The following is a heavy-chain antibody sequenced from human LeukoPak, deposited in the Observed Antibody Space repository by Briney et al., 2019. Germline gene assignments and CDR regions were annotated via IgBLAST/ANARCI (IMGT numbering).Heavy chain of an antibody. CDR1: GFTFSSYS. V-gene: IGHV3-21*01. J-gene: IGHJ4*02. D-gene: IGHD2-15*01. CDR2: ISSSSSYI. CDR3: ARGYCSGGSCRKLDY. Sequence: PGGSLRLSCAASGFTFSSYSMNWVRQAPGKGLEWVSSISSSSSYIYYADSVMGRFTISRDNAKNSLYLQMNSLRAEDTAVYYCARGYCSGGSCRKLDYWGQGTLVTVSS.